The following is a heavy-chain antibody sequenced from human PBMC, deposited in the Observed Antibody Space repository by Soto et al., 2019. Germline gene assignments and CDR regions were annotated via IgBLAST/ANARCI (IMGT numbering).Heavy chain of an antibody. J-gene: IGHJ4*02. CDR2: IYYSGST. V-gene: IGHV4-39*01. Sequence: SETLSLTCTVSGGSISSSSYYWGWIRQPPGKGLEWIGIIYYSGSTYYNPSFKGRVTISVDTSKSTFSMKLSCVTAADTAVYYCAGLPVTMVRGVNDYWGQGTLVTVSS. CDR1: GGSISSSSYY. CDR3: AGLPVTMVRGVNDY. D-gene: IGHD3-10*01.